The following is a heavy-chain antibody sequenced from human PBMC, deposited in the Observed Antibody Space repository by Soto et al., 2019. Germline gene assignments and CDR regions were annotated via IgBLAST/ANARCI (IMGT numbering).Heavy chain of an antibody. CDR1: GGSISSYY. J-gene: IGHJ6*03. CDR2: IYYSGST. V-gene: IGHV4-59*01. Sequence: QVQLQESGPGLVKPSETLSLTCTVSGGSISSYYWSWIRQPPGKGLEWSGYIYYSGSTNYNPSLKSRVTISVDTSKNQFSLKLSSVTAADTAVYYCARGIVVVPAAPSGNYYYYYMDVWGKGTTVTVSS. CDR3: ARGIVVVPAAPSGNYYYYYMDV. D-gene: IGHD2-2*01.